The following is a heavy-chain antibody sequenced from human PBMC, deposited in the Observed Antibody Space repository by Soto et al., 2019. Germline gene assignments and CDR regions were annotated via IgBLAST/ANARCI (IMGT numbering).Heavy chain of an antibody. D-gene: IGHD2-2*01. CDR3: TTDYCSSTSCLGLWFGVLWH. J-gene: IGHJ1*01. CDR2: IKSKTDGGTT. Sequence: PGGSLRLSCAASGFTFSNAWMSWVRQAPGKGLEWVGRIKSKTDGGTTDYAAPVKGRFTISRDDSKNTLYLQMNSLKTEDTAVYYCTTDYCSSTSCLGLWFGVLWHWGQGTLVTVSS. V-gene: IGHV3-15*01. CDR1: GFTFSNAW.